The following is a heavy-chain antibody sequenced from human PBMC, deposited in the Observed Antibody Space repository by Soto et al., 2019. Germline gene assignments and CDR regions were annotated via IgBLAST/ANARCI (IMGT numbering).Heavy chain of an antibody. J-gene: IGHJ5*02. Sequence: EVQLLDSGGGLVQPGGSLRRSCAASGFIFSNYAMSWVRPAPGKGLECVSVINGGGGTTYYADCVKGLFTISRDNSNNTLYLQMDRLSAGDTAVYYCAKVWIHYVTRESLPAVCEAWGQGTLVSVSS. D-gene: IGHD3-10*02. CDR3: AKVWIHYVTRESLPAVCEA. V-gene: IGHV3-23*01. CDR2: INGGGGTT. CDR1: GFIFSNYA.